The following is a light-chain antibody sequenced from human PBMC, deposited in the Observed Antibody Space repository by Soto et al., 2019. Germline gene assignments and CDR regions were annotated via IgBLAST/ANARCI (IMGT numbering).Light chain of an antibody. CDR2: GAS. Sequence: EIVMTQSPATLSVSPGEGATLSCRASQSVGSDLAWYQQKPGQAPRLLIYGASTRATGIPARFAGSGSGTEFTLVINSLQSEDFAVYYCQQRSNWPLTFGGGTKVDIK. J-gene: IGKJ4*01. CDR1: QSVGSD. CDR3: QQRSNWPLT. V-gene: IGKV3-15*01.